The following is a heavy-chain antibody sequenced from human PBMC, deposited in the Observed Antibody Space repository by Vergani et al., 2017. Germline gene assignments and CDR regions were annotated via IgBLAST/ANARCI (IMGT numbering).Heavy chain of an antibody. D-gene: IGHD3-10*01. CDR1: DSSIMTNPY. CDR2: IPHSGDT. CDR3: ARHRGSWGFFPSSYFYGMDV. V-gene: IGHV4-38-2*01. Sequence: QVQLQESGPGLVKPSETLTLTCDVSDSSIMTNPYWGCFRQSPGKGLEWIGCIPHSGDTHYNSSLKSRVSISLVSSSKFSLSLTSVTAADTAIYYCARHRGSWGFFPSSYFYGMDVWGHGTTVTVSS. J-gene: IGHJ6*02.